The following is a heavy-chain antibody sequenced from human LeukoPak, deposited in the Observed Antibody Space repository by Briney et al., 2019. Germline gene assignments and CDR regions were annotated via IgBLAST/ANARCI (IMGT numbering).Heavy chain of an antibody. D-gene: IGHD3-16*01. J-gene: IGHJ5*02. CDR3: ARRSPYLGDNWFDP. V-gene: IGHV4-34*01. CDR2: INHSGST. Sequence: SETLSLTCAVYGGSFSGYYWSWIRQPPGKGLGWIGEINHSGSTNYNPSLKSRLTISVDTSKNHFSLKLSYVTAADTAVYYCARRSPYLGDNWFDPWGQGTLVTVSS. CDR1: GGSFSGYY.